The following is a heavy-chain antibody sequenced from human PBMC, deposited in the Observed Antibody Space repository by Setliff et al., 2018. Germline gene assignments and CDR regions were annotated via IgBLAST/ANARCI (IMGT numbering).Heavy chain of an antibody. CDR2: INRRGST. J-gene: IGHJ4*02. CDR1: GGSVNSGYDN. Sequence: SETLSLTCTVSGGSVNSGYDNWNWLRQPAGKGLEWIGHINRRGSTNFTPSLKSRVTMSVDTSKNQFSLNLTSVTAADTAVYYCARASVVHAIAVGYWGQGTLVTVSS. CDR3: ARASVVHAIAVGY. D-gene: IGHD2-15*01. V-gene: IGHV4-61*09.